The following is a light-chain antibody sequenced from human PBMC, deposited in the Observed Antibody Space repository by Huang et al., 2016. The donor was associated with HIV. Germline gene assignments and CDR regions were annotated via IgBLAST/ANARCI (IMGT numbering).Light chain of an antibody. CDR2: DTS. V-gene: IGKV3-11*01. Sequence: DIVLTQSPATLSMSPGARATLSCRASQTVGTYLTWYQQRTGQPPRLLIFDTSNRASGIPARFSGSESGTDFTLSISNLQPEDFVTYYCQQRSAWPPTFGGGTKVEV. CDR1: QTVGTY. CDR3: QQRSAWPPT. J-gene: IGKJ4*01.